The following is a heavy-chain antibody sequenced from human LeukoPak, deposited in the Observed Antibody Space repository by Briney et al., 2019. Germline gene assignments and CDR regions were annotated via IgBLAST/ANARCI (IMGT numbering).Heavy chain of an antibody. CDR3: ARDSRITIFGVVN. V-gene: IGHV4-31*03. CDR2: IYYSGST. CDR1: GGSISSGGYY. Sequence: SQTLSLTCTVSGGSISSGGYYWSWIRQHPGKGLEWIGYIYYSGSTYYNPSLKSRVTISVDTSKNQFSLKPSSVTAADTAVYYCARDSRITIFGVVNWGQGTLVTVSS. J-gene: IGHJ4*02. D-gene: IGHD3-3*01.